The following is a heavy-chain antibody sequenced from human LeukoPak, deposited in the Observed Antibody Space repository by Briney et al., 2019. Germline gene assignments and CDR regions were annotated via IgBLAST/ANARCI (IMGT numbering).Heavy chain of an antibody. V-gene: IGHV3-74*01. Sequence: GGSLRLSCAASGFTFSSYAMHWVRQAPGEGPVWVSLIRSDGTSTSYADSVKGRFTISRDNAKNTVYLQMNSLRAEDTAVYYCARDLGSGTPLDCRGQGTLVTVSS. D-gene: IGHD1-7*01. J-gene: IGHJ4*02. CDR1: GFTFSSYA. CDR3: ARDLGSGTPLDC. CDR2: IRSDGTST.